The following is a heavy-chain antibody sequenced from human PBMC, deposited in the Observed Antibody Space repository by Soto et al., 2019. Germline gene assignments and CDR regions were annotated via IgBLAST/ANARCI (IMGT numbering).Heavy chain of an antibody. CDR2: INHSGST. J-gene: IGHJ5*02. V-gene: IGHV4-34*01. Sequence: PSETLSLTCAVYGGSFSGYYWSWIRQPPGKGLEWIGEINHSGSTNYNPSLKSRVTISVDTSKNQFSLKLSSVTAADTAVYYCARGRRSGYSYGYVPWFDPWGQGTLVTVSS. CDR3: ARGRRSGYSYGYVPWFDP. D-gene: IGHD5-18*01. CDR1: GGSFSGYY.